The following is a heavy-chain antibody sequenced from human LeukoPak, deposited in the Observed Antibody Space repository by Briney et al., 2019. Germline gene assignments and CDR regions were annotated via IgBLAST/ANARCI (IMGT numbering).Heavy chain of an antibody. CDR3: ARNRDGYNSFDY. CDR1: GGSISSSSYY. CDR2: IYYSGSS. Sequence: MTSETLSLTCTVSGGSISSSSYYWGWIRQPPGKGLEWIGYIYYSGSSYYNPSLRSRVTISVDTSKNHFSLKLSSVTAADTAVYYCARNRDGYNSFDYWGQGTLVTVSS. D-gene: IGHD5-24*01. J-gene: IGHJ4*02. V-gene: IGHV4-31*03.